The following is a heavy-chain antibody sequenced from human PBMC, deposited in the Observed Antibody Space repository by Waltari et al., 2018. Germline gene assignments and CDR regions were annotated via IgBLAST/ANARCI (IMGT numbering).Heavy chain of an antibody. J-gene: IGHJ4*02. CDR1: GGSISSSNW. Sequence: QVQLQESGPGLVNPSGTLSLTCAVSGGSISSSNWWSWVRQPPGKGLEWIGEIYHSGSTNYNPTLKIPVTISVDKSKNQFSLKLSSVTAADTDVYDGARDSPRAPLDYWGQGTLVTVSS. D-gene: IGHD3-10*01. V-gene: IGHV4-4*02. CDR2: IYHSGST. CDR3: ARDSPRAPLDY.